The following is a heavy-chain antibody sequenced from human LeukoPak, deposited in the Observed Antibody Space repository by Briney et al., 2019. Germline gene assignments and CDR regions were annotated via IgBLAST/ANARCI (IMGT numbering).Heavy chain of an antibody. CDR2: ISAYNGNT. Sequence: GASVKVSCKASGYTFTSYGISWVRQAPGQGLEWMGWISAYNGNTNYAQKLQGRVTMTTDTSTSTAYMELSSLRSEDTAVYYCARDLYATMVRGVIADYYYYMDVWGKGTTVTVSS. V-gene: IGHV1-18*01. CDR3: ARDLYATMVRGVIADYYYYMDV. CDR1: GYTFTSYG. D-gene: IGHD3-10*01. J-gene: IGHJ6*03.